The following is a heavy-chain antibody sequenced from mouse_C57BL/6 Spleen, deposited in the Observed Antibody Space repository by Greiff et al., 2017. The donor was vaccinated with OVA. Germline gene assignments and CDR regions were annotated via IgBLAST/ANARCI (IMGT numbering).Heavy chain of an antibody. CDR2: ISGGGGNT. V-gene: IGHV5-9*01. CDR3: ARQEGKEYFDV. D-gene: IGHD1-3*01. Sequence: DVMLVESGGGLVKPGGSLKLSCAASGFTFSSYTMSWVRQTPEKRLEWVATISGGGGNTYYPDSVKGRFTISRDNAKNTLYLQMSSLRSEDTALYYCARQEGKEYFDVWGTGTTVTVSS. J-gene: IGHJ1*03. CDR1: GFTFSSYT.